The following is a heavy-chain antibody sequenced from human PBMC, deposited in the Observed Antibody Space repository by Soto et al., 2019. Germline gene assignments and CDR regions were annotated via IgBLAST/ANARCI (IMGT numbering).Heavy chain of an antibody. J-gene: IGHJ4*02. Sequence: QVQLVQSGAEVKKPGSSVKVSCKASGGTFSSYSINWVRQAPGQGLEWMGEIIPIFGTANYAQKFQGRVTTTADESTSTAYMELSSLRSEDTAVYYCARYGGMRSGGIDYWGQGTLVTVSS. CDR2: IIPIFGTA. CDR3: ARYGGMRSGGIDY. D-gene: IGHD1-26*01. V-gene: IGHV1-69*01. CDR1: GGTFSSYS.